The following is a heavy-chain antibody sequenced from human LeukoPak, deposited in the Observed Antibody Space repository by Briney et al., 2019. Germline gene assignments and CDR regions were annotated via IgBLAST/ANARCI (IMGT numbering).Heavy chain of an antibody. J-gene: IGHJ4*02. CDR1: EYTFTSFD. D-gene: IGHD2/OR15-2a*01. V-gene: IGHV1-8*01. CDR3: AKDGTSYYYIYY. CDR2: MNPNSGNT. Sequence: ASVKVSCKASEYTFTSFDMNWVRQATGQGLEWMGWMNPNSGNTGYAQKFQGRVTMTRNTSISTAYMELSSLRSEDTAVYYCAKDGTSYYYIYYWGQGTLVTVSS.